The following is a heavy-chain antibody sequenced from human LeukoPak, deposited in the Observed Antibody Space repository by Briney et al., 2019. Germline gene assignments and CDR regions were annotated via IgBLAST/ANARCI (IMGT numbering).Heavy chain of an antibody. CDR1: GYSISSNSY. V-gene: IGHV4-38-2*02. CDR2: IHHSGST. CDR3: ARWLGKGFDM. D-gene: IGHD3-22*01. J-gene: IGHJ3*02. Sequence: SETLSLTCIVSGYSISSNSYWGWIRQFPGKGLEWIGSIHHSGSTYYNPSLMSRVSISMDTSKNQCSLNLNSVTAADTAVFYCARWLGKGFDMWGQGTMVTVSS.